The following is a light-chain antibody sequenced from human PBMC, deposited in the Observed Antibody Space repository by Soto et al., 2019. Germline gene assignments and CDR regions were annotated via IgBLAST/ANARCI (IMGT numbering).Light chain of an antibody. J-gene: IGKJ3*01. Sequence: EIVLTQSPGTLSLSPGERATLSCRASQSFSSIYLAWYQQEPGQAPRLLIYGASNRATGIPDRFSGSGSGTDLPLTISRLEPEDFAVYYGQPYGTSLHPFGHGTKVDIK. CDR3: QPYGTSLHP. CDR1: QSFSSIY. V-gene: IGKV3-20*01. CDR2: GAS.